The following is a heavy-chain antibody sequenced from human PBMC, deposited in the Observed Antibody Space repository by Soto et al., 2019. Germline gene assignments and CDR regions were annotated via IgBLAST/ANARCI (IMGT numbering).Heavy chain of an antibody. J-gene: IGHJ6*02. V-gene: IGHV3-30-3*01. CDR2: ISYDGSNK. D-gene: IGHD2-15*01. Sequence: QVQLVESGGGVVQPGRSLRLSCAASGFTFSSYAMHWVRQAPGKGLEWVAVISYDGSNKYYADSVKGRFTISRDNSKNTLYLQMNSLRAEDTAVYYCARIIEKDIVVVAAVHFYGMDVWGQGTTVTVSS. CDR1: GFTFSSYA. CDR3: ARIIEKDIVVVAAVHFYGMDV.